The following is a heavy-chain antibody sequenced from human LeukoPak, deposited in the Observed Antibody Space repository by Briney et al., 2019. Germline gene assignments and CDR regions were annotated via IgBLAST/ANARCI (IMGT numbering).Heavy chain of an antibody. D-gene: IGHD2-2*01. V-gene: IGHV4-4*09. Sequence: PSETLSLTCTVSGGSISSYYSSWIRQPPGKGLEWIGYIYTSGSTNYNPSLKSRVTISVDTSKNQFSLKLSSVTAADTAVYYCARQHCSSTSCYASYYMDVWGKGTTVTVSS. CDR2: IYTSGST. CDR3: ARQHCSSTSCYASYYMDV. CDR1: GGSISSYY. J-gene: IGHJ6*03.